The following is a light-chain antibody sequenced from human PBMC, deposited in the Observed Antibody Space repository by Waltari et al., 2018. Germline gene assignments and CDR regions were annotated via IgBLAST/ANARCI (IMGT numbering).Light chain of an antibody. CDR1: QSISKY. V-gene: IGKV3-20*01. Sequence: EIVLTQSPGTLSLSPGERATLSCRASQSISKYLAWYQQKPGQAPRLLILRASSRAAGIPDRFSGSGSGTDFSLTISRLEPEDFAVYYCQHYESLPVTFGQGTKVEIK. CDR2: RAS. J-gene: IGKJ1*01. CDR3: QHYESLPVT.